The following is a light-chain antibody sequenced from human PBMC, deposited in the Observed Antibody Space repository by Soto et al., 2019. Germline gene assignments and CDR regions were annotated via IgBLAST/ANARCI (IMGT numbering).Light chain of an antibody. Sequence: QSALTQPASVSGSPGQSITISCTGTSSDVGAYNYVSWYQQHPGKAPKLMIYDVSNRPSGVSNRFSGSKSGNTASLTISGLQAEDEADYYCCSYTSSSTPVVFGGGTKVTVL. CDR1: SSDVGAYNY. CDR3: CSYTSSSTPVV. V-gene: IGLV2-14*03. J-gene: IGLJ2*01. CDR2: DVS.